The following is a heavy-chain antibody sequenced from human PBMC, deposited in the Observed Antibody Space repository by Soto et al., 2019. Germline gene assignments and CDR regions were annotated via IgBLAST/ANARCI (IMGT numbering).Heavy chain of an antibody. J-gene: IGHJ6*02. D-gene: IGHD6-25*01. CDR3: ARARVRLYYGMDV. V-gene: IGHV3-30-3*01. CDR1: GFTFSSYA. CDR2: ISYDGSNK. Sequence: GGSLRLSCAASGFTFSSYAMHWVRQAPGKGLEWVAVISYDGSNKYYADSVKGRFTISRDNSKNTLYLQMNSLRAEDTAVYYCARARVRLYYGMDVWGQGTTVTVSS.